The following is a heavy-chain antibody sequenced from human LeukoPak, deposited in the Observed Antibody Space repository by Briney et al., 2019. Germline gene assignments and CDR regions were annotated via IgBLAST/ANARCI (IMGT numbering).Heavy chain of an antibody. Sequence: GGSLRLSCAASGFTFSNAWMNWVRQAPGKGLEWVGRIKSKTDGGTTDYAAPVKGRFTISRDDSKNTLYLQMNSLKTEATAVYYRTTGSAYYYGSGSLVGDYWGQGTLVTVSS. J-gene: IGHJ4*02. CDR3: TTGSAYYYGSGSLVGDY. V-gene: IGHV3-15*07. CDR1: GFTFSNAW. D-gene: IGHD3-10*01. CDR2: IKSKTDGGTT.